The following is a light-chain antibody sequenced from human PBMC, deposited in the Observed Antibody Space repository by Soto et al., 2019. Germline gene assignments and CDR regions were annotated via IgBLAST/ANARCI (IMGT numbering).Light chain of an antibody. CDR2: DAS. Sequence: EIVLTQSPATLSLSPGEGATLSCKASQSVSSYLAWYQQKPGQAPRLLIYDASNRATGIPARFSGSGSGTDFTLTIISLEAEDFAVYYGQHCSSSPWTFGQGTKVEIK. CDR1: QSVSSY. CDR3: QHCSSSPWT. V-gene: IGKV3-11*01. J-gene: IGKJ1*01.